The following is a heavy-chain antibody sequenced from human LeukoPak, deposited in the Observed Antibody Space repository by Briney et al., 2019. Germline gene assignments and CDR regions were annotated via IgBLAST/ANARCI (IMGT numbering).Heavy chain of an antibody. D-gene: IGHD3-3*01. Sequence: GGSLRLSCAASGFTFSSYSMNWVRQAPGKGLEWVSYISSSSSTIYYADSVKGRFTISRDNAKNSLYLQMNSLRAEDTAVYYCARAGANYDFWSGVLEDYFDYWGQGTLVTVSS. CDR2: ISSSSSTI. V-gene: IGHV3-48*01. CDR3: ARAGANYDFWSGVLEDYFDY. J-gene: IGHJ4*02. CDR1: GFTFSSYS.